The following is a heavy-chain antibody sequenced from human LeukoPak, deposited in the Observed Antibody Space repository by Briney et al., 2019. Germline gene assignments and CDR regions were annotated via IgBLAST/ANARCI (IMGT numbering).Heavy chain of an antibody. CDR3: ARPPAYTSWTYAFDI. D-gene: IGHD1-1*01. J-gene: IGHJ3*02. CDR1: GDSIGETNYY. Sequence: SETLSHTCTVSGDSIGETNYYWGWIRQPPGKGLEWIGSVSYSGTTYYNPSLRSRVTISVDTSKNQFSLNLSSVTATDTAVYYCARPPAYTSWTYAFDIWGQGTMVTVSS. CDR2: VSYSGTT. V-gene: IGHV4-39*01.